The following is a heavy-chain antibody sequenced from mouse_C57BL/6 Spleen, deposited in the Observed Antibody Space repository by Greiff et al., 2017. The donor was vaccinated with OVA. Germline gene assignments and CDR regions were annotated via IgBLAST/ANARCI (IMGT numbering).Heavy chain of an antibody. CDR2: IYPGDGDT. Sequence: QVQLQQSGPELVKPGASVKISCKASGYAFSSSWMNWVKQRPGKGLEWIGRIYPGDGDTNYNGKFKGKATLTADKSSSTAYMQLSSLTSEDSAVYFCARWVGDGNFAYWGQGTLVTVSA. CDR1: GYAFSSSW. D-gene: IGHD1-1*02. J-gene: IGHJ3*01. V-gene: IGHV1-82*01. CDR3: ARWVGDGNFAY.